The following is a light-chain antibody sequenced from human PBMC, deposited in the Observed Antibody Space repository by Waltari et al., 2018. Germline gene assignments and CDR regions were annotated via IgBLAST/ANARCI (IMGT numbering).Light chain of an antibody. J-gene: IGKJ1*01. CDR2: RAS. CDR3: QQYNHYSWT. Sequence: DIQMTQSPSTLFASVGDRVTITCRASQSVRTFLAWYQQKPGKAPKLLIYRASTLESGVPSRFADSGSETEFTLTISGLQPDDFATYYCQQYNHYSWTFGQGTEVDIK. V-gene: IGKV1-5*03. CDR1: QSVRTF.